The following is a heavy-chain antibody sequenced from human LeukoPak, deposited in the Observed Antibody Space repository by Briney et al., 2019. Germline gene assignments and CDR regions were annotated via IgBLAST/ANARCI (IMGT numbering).Heavy chain of an antibody. D-gene: IGHD5-12*01. CDR1: RFTFSDYY. Sequence: PGGALRLSRAASRFTFSDYYMSWIRPARGRGREWVSYISSSGSTIYYEDSVKGRFTISRDNDKNSLYLQMNSLRAEDTAVYYCARVYGGATIIYYYMDVWGKGTTVTVSS. CDR3: ARVYGGATIIYYYMDV. V-gene: IGHV3-11*01. J-gene: IGHJ6*03. CDR2: ISSSGSTI.